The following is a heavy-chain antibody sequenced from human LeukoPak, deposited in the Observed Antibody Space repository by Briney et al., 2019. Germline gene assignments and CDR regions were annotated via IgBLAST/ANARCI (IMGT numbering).Heavy chain of an antibody. Sequence: PSETLSLTCTVSGASITRSTYYWGWIRQPPGKGLEWIGCNCGSTYYSPSLKSRVTLSIDTSKSQFSLRLSSVTAADTAVYYCARQDFGSGILPGYWGRGTLVTVSS. CDR3: ARQDFGSGILPGY. CDR2: NCGST. V-gene: IGHV4-39*01. J-gene: IGHJ4*02. CDR1: GASITRSTYY. D-gene: IGHD3-10*01.